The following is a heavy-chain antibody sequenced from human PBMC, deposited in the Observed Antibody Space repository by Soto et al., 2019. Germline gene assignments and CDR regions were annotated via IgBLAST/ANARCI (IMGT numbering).Heavy chain of an antibody. Sequence: ASETLSLTCTVSGGSISSSSYYWGWIRQPPGKGLEWIGSIYYSGSTYYNPSLKSRLTISVDTSKNQFSLKLSSVTAADTAVYYCARLGGYPYYGMDVWGQGTTVTSP. CDR3: ARLGGYPYYGMDV. CDR2: IYYSGST. CDR1: GGSISSSSYY. J-gene: IGHJ6*02. V-gene: IGHV4-39*01. D-gene: IGHD1-26*01.